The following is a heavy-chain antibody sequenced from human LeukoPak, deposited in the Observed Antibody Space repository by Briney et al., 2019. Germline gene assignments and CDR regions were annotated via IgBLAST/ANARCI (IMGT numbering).Heavy chain of an antibody. CDR2: IVVGSGNT. D-gene: IGHD3-22*01. Sequence: GASVKVSCKASGFTFTSSAVQWVRQARGQRLEWIGWIVVGSGNTNYAQKFQERVTITRDMSTSTAYMELSSLRSEDTAVYYCAAAADYYDSSGVLLSYYFDYWGQGTLVTVSS. V-gene: IGHV1-58*01. CDR1: GFTFTSSA. CDR3: AAAADYYDSSGVLLSYYFDY. J-gene: IGHJ4*02.